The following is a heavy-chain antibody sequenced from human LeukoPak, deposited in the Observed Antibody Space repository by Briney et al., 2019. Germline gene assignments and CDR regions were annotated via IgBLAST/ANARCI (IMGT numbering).Heavy chain of an antibody. D-gene: IGHD3-16*01. V-gene: IGHV3-15*01. J-gene: IGHJ4*02. CDR1: GFTFSNAW. Sequence: GGTLRLTCATSGFTFSNAWMSWARQAPGKGLEWVGRIKNKADGGTTDYTVPVKGRFTISRDDAKNTLYLQMDSLISEDTAIYYCVWHYFDYWGQGALVTVSS. CDR2: IKNKADGGTT. CDR3: VWHYFDY.